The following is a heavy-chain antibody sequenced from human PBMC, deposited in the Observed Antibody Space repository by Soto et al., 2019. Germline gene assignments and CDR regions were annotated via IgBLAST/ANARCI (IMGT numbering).Heavy chain of an antibody. V-gene: IGHV1-69*12. CDR2: IIPIFGTA. J-gene: IGHJ6*02. CDR3: ASRNLGYCSGGSCYYSYGMDV. CDR1: GGTFSSYA. D-gene: IGHD2-15*01. Sequence: QVQLVQSGAEVTKPGSSVKVSCKASGGTFSSYAISWVRQAPGQGLEWMGGIIPIFGTANYAQKFQGRVTITADEATSTAYMELSSLRSEDTAVYYCASRNLGYCSGGSCYYSYGMDVWGQGTTVTVSS.